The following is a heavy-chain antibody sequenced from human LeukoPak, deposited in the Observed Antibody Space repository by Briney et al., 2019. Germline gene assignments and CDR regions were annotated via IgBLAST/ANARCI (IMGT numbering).Heavy chain of an antibody. Sequence: PGGSLRLSCAASGLTFSSFGMHWIRQAPGKGLEWVAVIWAVGSKKYHADSVKGRFTISRDNSKNTLYLQMNSLRAEDTAVYYCATDAGAAPFDYWGQGTLVTVSS. V-gene: IGHV3-33*01. CDR2: IWAVGSKK. D-gene: IGHD6-13*01. CDR3: ATDAGAAPFDY. J-gene: IGHJ4*02. CDR1: GLTFSSFG.